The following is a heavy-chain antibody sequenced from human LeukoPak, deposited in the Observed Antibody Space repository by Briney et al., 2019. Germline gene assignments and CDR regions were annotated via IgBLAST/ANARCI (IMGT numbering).Heavy chain of an antibody. CDR2: IIPIFGTT. CDR3: ARSKTPPDAFDI. V-gene: IGHV1-69*06. Sequence: SVKVSCKASGGTFSSYAISWVRQAPGKGLEWMGGIIPIFGTTNYAQKFQGRVTITADKSTSTAYMELSSLRSEDTAVYYCARSKTPPDAFDIWGQGTMVTVSS. J-gene: IGHJ3*02. CDR1: GGTFSSYA.